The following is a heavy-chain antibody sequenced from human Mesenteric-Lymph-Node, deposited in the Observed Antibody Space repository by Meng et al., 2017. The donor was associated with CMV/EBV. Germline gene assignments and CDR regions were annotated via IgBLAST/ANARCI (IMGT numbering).Heavy chain of an antibody. D-gene: IGHD2-15*01. Sequence: QVQLQQWGAGLVKPSETLSLTCPVYGGSFSGYYWSWIRQPPGKGLEWIGEINHSGVPNYNPSLKSRVTISLDRSKNQFSLKLSSVTAEDTAVYYCARGSDIPVNNYWGQGTLVTVSS. CDR1: GGSFSGYY. V-gene: IGHV4-34*01. J-gene: IGHJ4*02. CDR2: INHSGVP. CDR3: ARGSDIPVNNY.